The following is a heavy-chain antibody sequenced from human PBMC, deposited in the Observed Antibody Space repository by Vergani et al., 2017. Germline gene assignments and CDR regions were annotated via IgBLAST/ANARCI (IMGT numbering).Heavy chain of an antibody. D-gene: IGHD2-15*01. CDR3: TICYCSGGSCPRGPLFDP. CDR2: IIPIFGTA. Sequence: QVQLVQSGAEVKKPGSSVKVSCKASGGTFSSYAISWVRQAPGQGLEWMGRIIPIFGTANYAQKFQGRVTITADESTSTAYMELSSLRSEDTAVYYCTICYCSGGSCPRGPLFDPWGQGTLVTVSS. V-gene: IGHV1-69*13. J-gene: IGHJ5*02. CDR1: GGTFSSYA.